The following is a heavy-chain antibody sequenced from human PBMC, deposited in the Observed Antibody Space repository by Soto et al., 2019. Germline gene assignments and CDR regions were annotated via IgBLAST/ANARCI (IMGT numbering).Heavy chain of an antibody. CDR3: ARAGEWYYYDSSGYYDY. V-gene: IGHV4-59*01. CDR2: IYYSGST. D-gene: IGHD3-22*01. J-gene: IGHJ4*02. Sequence: SETLSLTCTVSGGSISSYYWSWIRQPPGKGLEWIGYIYYSGSTNYNPSLKSRVTISVDTSKNQFSLKLSSVTAADTAVYYCARAGEWYYYDSSGYYDYWGQGTLVTVSS. CDR1: GGSISSYY.